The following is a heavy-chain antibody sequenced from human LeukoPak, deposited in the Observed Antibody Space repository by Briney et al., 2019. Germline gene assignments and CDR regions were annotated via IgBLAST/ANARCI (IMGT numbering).Heavy chain of an antibody. Sequence: AGGSLRLSCAVSGITLSNYGMSWVRQAPGKGLEWVAGISDGGGRTNYADSVKGRFTISRDNPKNTLYLQMNSLRAEDTAVYFCAKRGVVIRVILVGFHKEAYYFDSWGQGALVTVSS. CDR2: ISDGGGRT. CDR3: AKRGVVIRVILVGFHKEAYYFDS. D-gene: IGHD3-22*01. CDR1: GITLSNYG. V-gene: IGHV3-23*01. J-gene: IGHJ4*02.